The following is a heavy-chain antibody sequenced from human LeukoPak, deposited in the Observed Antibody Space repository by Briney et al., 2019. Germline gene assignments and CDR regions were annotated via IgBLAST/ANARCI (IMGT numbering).Heavy chain of an antibody. CDR3: ARLRGGPAEVDY. D-gene: IGHD3-10*01. CDR2: IYHSGST. V-gene: IGHV4-38-2*01. J-gene: IGHJ4*02. Sequence: NTSETLSLTCAVSGYSISSGYYWGWIRQPPGKGLEWIGSIYHSGSTYYNPSLKSRVTISVDTSKNQFSLKLSSVTAAATAVYYCARLRGGPAEVDYWGQGTLVTVSS. CDR1: GYSISSGYY.